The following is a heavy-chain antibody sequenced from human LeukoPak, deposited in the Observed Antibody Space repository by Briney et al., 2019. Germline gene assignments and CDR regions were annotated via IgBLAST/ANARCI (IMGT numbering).Heavy chain of an antibody. CDR2: ISACNGNT. CDR3: ASSIAAAGTGPMDY. J-gene: IGHJ4*02. Sequence: ASVKVSCKASGYTFTSYGISWVRQAPGQGLEWMGWISACNGNTNYAQKLQGRVTMTTDTSTSTAYMELRSLRSDDTAVYYCASSIAAAGTGPMDYWGQGTLVTVSS. D-gene: IGHD6-13*01. V-gene: IGHV1-18*01. CDR1: GYTFTSYG.